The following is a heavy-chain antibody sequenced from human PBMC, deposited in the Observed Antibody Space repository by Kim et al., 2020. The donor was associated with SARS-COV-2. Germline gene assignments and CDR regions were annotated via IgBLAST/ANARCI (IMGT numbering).Heavy chain of an antibody. J-gene: IGHJ6*03. CDR2: ISYDGSNK. D-gene: IGHD3-10*01. V-gene: IGHV3-30*18. CDR3: AKGLLRGVHFYYYYIYV. CDR1: GFTFSSYG. Sequence: GGSLRLSCAASGFTFSSYGMHWVRQAPGKGLEWVALISYDGSNKYYADSVKGRFTISRDNSENTLYLQMNSLTAEDTAVYSCAKGLLRGVHFYYYYIYV.